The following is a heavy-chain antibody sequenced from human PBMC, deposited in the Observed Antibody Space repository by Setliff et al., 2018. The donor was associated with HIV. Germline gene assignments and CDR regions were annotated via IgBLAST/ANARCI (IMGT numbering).Heavy chain of an antibody. J-gene: IGHJ5*02. CDR3: ARAGSGYDLNYNYFDP. Sequence: KASETLSLTCSLSGGSIGASYWSWIRQSPGKELEWIANIYYTGSTSYNPSLKSRVTISVDTSKNQFFLKLTSVTAADTAVYYCARAGSGYDLNYNYFDPWGQGTLVTVSS. D-gene: IGHD5-12*01. CDR2: IYYTGST. V-gene: IGHV4-59*01. CDR1: GGSIGASY.